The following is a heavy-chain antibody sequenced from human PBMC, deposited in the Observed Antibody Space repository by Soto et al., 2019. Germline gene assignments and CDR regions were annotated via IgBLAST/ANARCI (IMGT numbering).Heavy chain of an antibody. D-gene: IGHD2-2*01. CDR2: IYYSGST. J-gene: IGHJ4*02. CDR1: GGSISSGDYY. Sequence: TLSLTCTVSGGSISSGDYYWSWIRQPPGKGLEWIGYIYYSGSTYYNPSLKSRVTVSVDTSKNQFSLKLSSVTAADTAGYYCARVRRGMPFDYWGQGTLVTVSS. CDR3: ARVRRGMPFDY. V-gene: IGHV4-30-4*01.